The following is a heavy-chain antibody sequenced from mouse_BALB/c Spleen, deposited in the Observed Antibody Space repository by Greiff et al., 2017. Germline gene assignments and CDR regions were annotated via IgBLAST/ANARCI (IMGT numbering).Heavy chain of an antibody. J-gene: IGHJ3*01. CDR1: GFSLTSYG. D-gene: IGHD4-1*01. CDR3: ARANWDSAWFAY. V-gene: IGHV2-9*02. CDR2: IWAGGST. Sequence: VMLVESGPGLVAPSQSLSITCTVSGFSLTSYGVHWVRQPPGKGLEWLGVIWAGGSTNYNSALMSRLSISKDNSKSQVFLKMNSLQTDDTAMYYCARANWDSAWFAYWGQGTLVTVSA.